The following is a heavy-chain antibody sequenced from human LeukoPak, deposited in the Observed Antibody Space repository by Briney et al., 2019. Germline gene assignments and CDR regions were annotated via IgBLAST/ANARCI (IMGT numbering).Heavy chain of an antibody. CDR3: ARRFVPIVVNSWFAP. CDR1: GYTFTNYY. J-gene: IGHJ5*02. Sequence: ASVKVSCKASGYTFTNYYLHWVRQAPGQGLEWMGWINPDSGATNYAQNFQGRVTKTRETSISTAYMELSSLTSDDTAVYYCARRFVPIVVNSWFAPWGQGTLVTVSS. V-gene: IGHV1-2*02. CDR2: INPDSGAT. D-gene: IGHD3-16*02.